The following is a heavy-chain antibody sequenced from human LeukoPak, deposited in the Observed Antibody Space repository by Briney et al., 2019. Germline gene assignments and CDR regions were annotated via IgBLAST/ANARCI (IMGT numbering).Heavy chain of an antibody. CDR1: GDSVSSNSVA. CDR3: ARQSCRRFAP. CDR2: TYYTSKWNN. Sequence: SQTLSLTCAISGDSVSSNSVAWNWFRQSPSRGLEWLGRTYYTSKWNNDYAVSVQSRIAVNPDTSKNQFSLHLNSVTPDDTAVYYCARQSCRRFAPWRQRTLVTVSS. J-gene: IGHJ5*02. V-gene: IGHV6-1*01.